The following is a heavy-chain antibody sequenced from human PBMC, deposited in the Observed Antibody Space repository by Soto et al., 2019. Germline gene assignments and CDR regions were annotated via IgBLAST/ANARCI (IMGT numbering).Heavy chain of an antibody. CDR1: GYTFTGYY. Sequence: ASVKVSCKASGYTFTGYYMHWVRQAPGQGLEWMGWINPNRGGTNYAQKFQGWVTMTRDTSISTAYMELSRLRSDDTAVYYCARARTYCSSTSCSDAFDIWGQGTMVTVSS. V-gene: IGHV1-2*04. CDR2: INPNRGGT. D-gene: IGHD2-2*01. CDR3: ARARTYCSSTSCSDAFDI. J-gene: IGHJ3*02.